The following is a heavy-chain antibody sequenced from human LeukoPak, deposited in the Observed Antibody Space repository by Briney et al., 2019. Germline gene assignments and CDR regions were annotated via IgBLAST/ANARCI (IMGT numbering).Heavy chain of an antibody. Sequence: ASVKVFCKAPGYTFTGYYMHWVRQAPGQGLEWMGGIIPIFGTANYAQKFQGRVTITADKSTSTAYMELSSLRSEDTAVYYCARDLSDYVWGSYRFWGQGTLVTVSS. V-gene: IGHV1-69*06. J-gene: IGHJ4*02. CDR2: IIPIFGTA. D-gene: IGHD3-16*02. CDR3: ARDLSDYVWGSYRF. CDR1: GYTFTGYY.